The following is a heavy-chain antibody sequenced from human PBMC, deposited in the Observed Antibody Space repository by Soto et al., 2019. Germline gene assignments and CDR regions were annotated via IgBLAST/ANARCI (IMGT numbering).Heavy chain of an antibody. CDR3: ARQDVVVPAAIPDYYYYYGMGV. CDR1: GYSFTSYW. V-gene: IGHV5-10-1*01. CDR2: IDPSDSYT. J-gene: IGHJ6*02. D-gene: IGHD2-2*02. Sequence: GESLKISCKGSGYSFTSYWISWVRQMPGKGLEWMGRIDPSDSYTNYSPSFQGHVTISADKSISTAYLQWSSLKASDTAMYYCARQDVVVPAAIPDYYYYYGMGVWGQGTTVTAP.